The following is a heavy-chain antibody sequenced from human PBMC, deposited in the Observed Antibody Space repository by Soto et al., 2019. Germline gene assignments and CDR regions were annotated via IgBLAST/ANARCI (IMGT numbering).Heavy chain of an antibody. D-gene: IGHD1-1*01. CDR2: ISSSGGST. CDR3: AKDWTGTIRGVEYYFDY. CDR1: GFTFSSYA. J-gene: IGHJ4*02. Sequence: GGSLRLSCAASGFTFSSYAMNWVRQAPGKGLEWVSAISSSGGSTYYADSVKGRFTISRDNSKNTLYLQMNSLRAEDTAVYYCAKDWTGTIRGVEYYFDYWGQGTLVTVSS. V-gene: IGHV3-23*01.